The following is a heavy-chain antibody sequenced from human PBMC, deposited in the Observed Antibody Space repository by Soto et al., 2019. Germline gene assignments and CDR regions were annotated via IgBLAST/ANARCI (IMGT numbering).Heavy chain of an antibody. CDR2: IYSGGST. CDR3: ARDLSSNWFDP. V-gene: IGHV3-53*02. CDR1: GFTVSSNY. J-gene: IGHJ5*02. Sequence: EVQLVETGGGLIQPGGSLRLSCAASGFTVSSNYMSWVRQAPGKGLEWVSVIYSGGSTYYADSVKGRFTISRDNSKNTLYLQMNSLRAEDTAVYYCARDLSSNWFDPWSQGTLVTVSS.